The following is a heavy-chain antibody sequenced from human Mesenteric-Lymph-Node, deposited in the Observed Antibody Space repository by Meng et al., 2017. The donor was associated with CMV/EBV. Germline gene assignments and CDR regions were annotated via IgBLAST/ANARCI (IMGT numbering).Heavy chain of an antibody. V-gene: IGHV4-28*02. D-gene: IGHD1-14*01. J-gene: IGHJ2*01. CDR2: IYYSGSI. CDR3: ARYRDWFFDL. CDR1: GYFISSSNW. Sequence: LTCAVSGYFISSSNWWGWIRQPPGKGLEWIGYIYYSGSIYYNPSLKSRVTMSVDTSKNQFSLKLSSATAVDTAVYYCARYRDWFFDLWGRGTLVTAPQ.